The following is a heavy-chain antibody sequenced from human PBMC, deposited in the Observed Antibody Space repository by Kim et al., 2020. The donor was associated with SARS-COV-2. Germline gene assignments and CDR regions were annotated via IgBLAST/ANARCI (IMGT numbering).Heavy chain of an antibody. CDR1: GGSISSSSYY. V-gene: IGHV4-39*01. Sequence: SETLSLTCTVSGGSISSSSYYWGWIRQPPGKGLEWIGSIYYSGSTYYNPSLKSRVTISVDTSKNQFSLKLSSVTAADTAVYYCARQIRGAAAGRTGAEHWGQGTLVTVSS. D-gene: IGHD6-13*01. CDR3: ARQIRGAAAGRTGAEH. J-gene: IGHJ1*01. CDR2: IYYSGST.